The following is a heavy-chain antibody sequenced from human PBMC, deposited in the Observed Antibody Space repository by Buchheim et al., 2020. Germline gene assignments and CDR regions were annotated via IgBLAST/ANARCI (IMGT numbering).Heavy chain of an antibody. J-gene: IGHJ6*02. CDR1: GFTFSSYS. CDR3: ARDLSPAASRQYYGMDV. Sequence: EVQLVESGGGLVKPGGSLRLSCAASGFTFSSYSMNWVRQAPGKGLEWVSSISSSSSYIYYADSVKGRFTISRDNAKNSLYLQMNSLRAEDTAVYYCARDLSPAASRQYYGMDVWGQGTT. CDR2: ISSSSSYI. D-gene: IGHD6-6*01. V-gene: IGHV3-21*01.